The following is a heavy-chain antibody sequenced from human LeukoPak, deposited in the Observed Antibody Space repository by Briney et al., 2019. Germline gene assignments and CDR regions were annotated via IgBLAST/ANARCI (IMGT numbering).Heavy chain of an antibody. CDR2: IKSKTDGGTT. CDR3: TTDINHSSVYYYDVDF. J-gene: IGHJ4*02. Sequence: GGSLRLSCAASGFTFSNAWMSWVRQAPGKGLEWVGRIKSKTDGGTTDYAAPVKGRFTISRDDSKNTLYLQMNSLKTEDTAVYYCTTDINHSSVYYYDVDFWGQGTLVTVSS. CDR1: GFTFSNAW. D-gene: IGHD3-22*01. V-gene: IGHV3-15*01.